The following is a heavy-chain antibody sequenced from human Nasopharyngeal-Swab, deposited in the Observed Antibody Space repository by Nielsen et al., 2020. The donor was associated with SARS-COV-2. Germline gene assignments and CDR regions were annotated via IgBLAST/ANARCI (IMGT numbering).Heavy chain of an antibody. D-gene: IGHD1-26*01. CDR1: GFTFSSYA. J-gene: IGHJ4*02. V-gene: IGHV3-48*03. CDR3: AREGGDTTELGRLFFV. Sequence: SLKISCAASGFTFSSYAMNWVPQAPGKGLEWVSYISSSGSTIYYADSVKGRFTISRDNAKNSLYLQMNSLRAEDTAVYYCAREGGDTTELGRLFFVWGQGTLVTVSS. CDR2: ISSSGSTI.